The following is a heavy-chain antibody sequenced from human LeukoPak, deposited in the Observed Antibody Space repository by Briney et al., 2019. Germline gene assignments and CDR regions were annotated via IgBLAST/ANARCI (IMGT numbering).Heavy chain of an antibody. CDR2: IYRSGST. CDR1: GYSISSGYY. J-gene: IGHJ4*02. CDR3: ARRHSSGWFYY. Sequence: SETLSLTCAVSGYSISSGYYWGWIRQPPGKGLEWIGNIYRSGSTSYNPSLKSRVTISVDTSKNQFSLKVNSVTAADTAVYYCARRHSSGWFYYWGQGTLVTVSS. D-gene: IGHD6-19*01. V-gene: IGHV4-38-2*01.